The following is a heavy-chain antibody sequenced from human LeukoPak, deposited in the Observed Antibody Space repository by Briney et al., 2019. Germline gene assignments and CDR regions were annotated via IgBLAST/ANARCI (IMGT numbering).Heavy chain of an antibody. V-gene: IGHV3-11*01. J-gene: IGHJ5*01. D-gene: IGHD5/OR15-5a*01. CDR1: EFTFSDCY. Sequence: PGGSLRLSCVASEFTFSDCYMTWIRQAPGKGLEWVSYISSSGMTIYYAASVKGRFTISRDNAKNSLHLQMNSLRAEDTAVYFCARGRGSVTGSWFDSWGRGTLVTVSS. CDR2: ISSSGMTI. CDR3: ARGRGSVTGSWFDS.